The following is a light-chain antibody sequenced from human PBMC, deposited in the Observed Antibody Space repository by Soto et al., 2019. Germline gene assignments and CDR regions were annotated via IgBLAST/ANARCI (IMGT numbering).Light chain of an antibody. CDR1: QSISSW. J-gene: IGKJ1*01. V-gene: IGKV1-5*03. Sequence: DIPMTQSPSTLSASVGDRVTITCRASQSISSWLAWYQQKPGKAPKLLIYKASSLESGVPSRFSGSGSGTEFTLTISSLQPDDFATYCCQQYNSYPWTFGQGTKVEIK. CDR3: QQYNSYPWT. CDR2: KAS.